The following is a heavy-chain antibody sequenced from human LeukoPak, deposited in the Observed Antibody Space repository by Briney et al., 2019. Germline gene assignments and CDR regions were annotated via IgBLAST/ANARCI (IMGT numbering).Heavy chain of an antibody. CDR3: ARDEVVRGVIWFDP. CDR2: IYTSGST. J-gene: IGHJ5*02. D-gene: IGHD3-10*01. V-gene: IGHV4-4*07. CDR1: GSSISSYY. Sequence: SETLSLTCTVSGSSISSYYWSWIRQPAGKGLEWIGRIYTSGSTNYNPSLKSRVTMSVDTSKNQFSLKLSSVTAADTAVYYCARDEVVRGVIWFDPWGQGTLVTVSS.